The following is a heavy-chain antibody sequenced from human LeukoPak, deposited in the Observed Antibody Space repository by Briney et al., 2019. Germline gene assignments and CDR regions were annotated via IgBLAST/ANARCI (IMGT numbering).Heavy chain of an antibody. J-gene: IGHJ4*02. D-gene: IGHD3-22*01. V-gene: IGHV4-30-2*01. CDR1: GGSISSGGYY. Sequence: SETLSLTCTVSGGSISSGGYYWSWIRQPPGKGLEWIGYIYHSGSTYYNPPLKSRVTISVDTSKNQFSLKLSSVTAADTAVYYCARHLAPSSGYLTLDYWGQGTLVTVSS. CDR2: IYHSGST. CDR3: ARHLAPSSGYLTLDY.